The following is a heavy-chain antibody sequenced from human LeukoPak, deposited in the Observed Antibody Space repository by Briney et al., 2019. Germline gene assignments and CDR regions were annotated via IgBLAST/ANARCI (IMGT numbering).Heavy chain of an antibody. Sequence: GGSLRLSCAASGFTFSNAWMSWVRQAPGKGLEWVGRIKSKTDGGTTDYAAPVKGRFTISRDDSKNTLYLQMNSLRAEDTAVYYCARDSHGGLLGFDYWGQGTLVTVSS. CDR1: GFTFSNAW. J-gene: IGHJ4*02. CDR3: ARDSHGGLLGFDY. V-gene: IGHV3-15*01. D-gene: IGHD3-10*01. CDR2: IKSKTDGGTT.